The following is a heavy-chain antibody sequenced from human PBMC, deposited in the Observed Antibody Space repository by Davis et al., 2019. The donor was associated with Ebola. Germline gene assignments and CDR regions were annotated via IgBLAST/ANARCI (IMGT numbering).Heavy chain of an antibody. CDR3: ARDQEVVTAIHYYGMDV. V-gene: IGHV1-18*01. D-gene: IGHD2-21*02. J-gene: IGHJ6*02. CDR1: GYTFTSYG. Sequence: ASVKVSCKASGYTFTSYGISWVRQAPGQGLEWMGWISAYNGNTNYAQKLQVRVTMTTDTSTSTAYMELRSLRSDDTAVYYCARDQEVVTAIHYYGMDVWGQGTTVTVSS. CDR2: ISAYNGNT.